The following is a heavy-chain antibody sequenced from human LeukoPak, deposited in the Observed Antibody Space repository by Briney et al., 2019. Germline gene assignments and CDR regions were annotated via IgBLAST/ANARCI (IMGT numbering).Heavy chain of an antibody. D-gene: IGHD6-19*01. Sequence: ASVKVSCKASGGTFSSYAISWVRQRPGQGLEWMGRIIPILGIANYAQKFQGRVTITADKSTSTAYMELSSLRSEDTAVYYCARGRAVAAFDYWGQGTLVTVSS. V-gene: IGHV1-69*04. J-gene: IGHJ4*02. CDR3: ARGRAVAAFDY. CDR2: IIPILGIA. CDR1: GGTFSSYA.